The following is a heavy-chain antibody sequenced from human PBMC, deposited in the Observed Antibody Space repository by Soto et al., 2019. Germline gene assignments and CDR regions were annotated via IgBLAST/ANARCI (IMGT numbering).Heavy chain of an antibody. CDR3: AGFNFSEPYYYYYYMDV. Sequence: QVPLVQSGAEVKKPGSSVKVSCKASGGTFSSYTISWVRQAPGRGLEWMGRIIPILGIANYAQKFQGRVTITADKSTSIAYMELSSLRADDTAVYYCAGFNFSEPYYYYYYMDVWGKGTTVTVSS. CDR1: GGTFSSYT. V-gene: IGHV1-69*02. CDR2: IIPILGIA. D-gene: IGHD1-20*01. J-gene: IGHJ6*03.